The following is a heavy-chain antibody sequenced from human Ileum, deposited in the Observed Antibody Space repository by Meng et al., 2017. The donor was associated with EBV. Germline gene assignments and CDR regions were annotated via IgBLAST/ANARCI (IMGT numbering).Heavy chain of an antibody. J-gene: IGHJ4*02. CDR3: ARHHHSPTFDY. CDR1: GCFICSSSDV. V-gene: IGHV4-39*01. CDR2: VVYSGTT. Sequence: HLLLREAGPGLVKPSETLVLPCLVSGCFICSSSDVWAWIRQPPWEGLEWIGSVVYSGTTYYTSSLKSRVSISVDTSKNQFSLKLSSVTAADTAVYYCARHHHSPTFDYWGQGTLVTVSS. D-gene: IGHD1-14*01.